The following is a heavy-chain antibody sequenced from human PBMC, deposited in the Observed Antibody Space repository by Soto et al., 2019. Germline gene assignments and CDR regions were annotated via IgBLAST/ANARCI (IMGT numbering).Heavy chain of an antibody. Sequence: PSQTRPLTCTVSAGSITSYYWSWFRQPPGKGLEWIGYIYYSGSTNSNPSLMSRVTMSVDTSNNQVSLKLSSLPAADTAVYYCARGLGGLVGATVGYKWFDPWGQGTLITVS. D-gene: IGHD1-26*01. V-gene: IGHV4-59*01. CDR3: ARGLGGLVGATVGYKWFDP. CDR2: IYYSGST. CDR1: AGSITSYY. J-gene: IGHJ5*02.